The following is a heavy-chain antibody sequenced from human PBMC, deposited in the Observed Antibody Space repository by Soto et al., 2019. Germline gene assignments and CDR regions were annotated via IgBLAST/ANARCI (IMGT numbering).Heavy chain of an antibody. CDR1: GYTFTSYD. CDR2: MNPNSGNT. CDR3: AREADLGLLWFGELLYRTHDAFDI. D-gene: IGHD3-10*01. Sequence: GASVKVSCKASGYTFTSYDINWVRQATGQGLEWMGWMNPNSGNTGYAQKFQGRVTMTRNTSISTAYMELSSLRSEDTAVYYCAREADLGLLWFGELLYRTHDAFDIWGQGTMVTVSS. J-gene: IGHJ3*02. V-gene: IGHV1-8*01.